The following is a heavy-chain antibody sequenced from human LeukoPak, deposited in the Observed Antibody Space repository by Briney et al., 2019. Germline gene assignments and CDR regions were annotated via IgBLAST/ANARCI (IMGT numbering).Heavy chain of an antibody. Sequence: ASVKVSCKASGYTFTSYYMHWVRQAPGQGLEWMGIINPSGGSTSYAQKFQGRVTMTRDTSTSTVYMELSSLRSEDTAVYYCARVRLRFLEWPRMDVWGQGTTVTVSS. J-gene: IGHJ6*02. CDR1: GYTFTSYY. D-gene: IGHD3-3*01. CDR2: INPSGGST. CDR3: ARVRLRFLEWPRMDV. V-gene: IGHV1-46*01.